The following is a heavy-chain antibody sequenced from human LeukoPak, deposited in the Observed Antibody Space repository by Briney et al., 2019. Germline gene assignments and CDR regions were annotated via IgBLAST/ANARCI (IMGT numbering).Heavy chain of an antibody. D-gene: IGHD3-22*01. CDR3: ATLYDSSGYYYDY. CDR1: GYTLTELS. CDR2: FDPEDGET. J-gene: IGHJ4*02. V-gene: IGHV1-24*01. Sequence: ASVKVSCKVSGYTLTELSMHWVRQAPGKGLEWMGGFDPEDGETIYAQKFQGRVTTTEDASTDTAYMELSSLRSEDTAVYYCATLYDSSGYYYDYWGQGTLVTVSS.